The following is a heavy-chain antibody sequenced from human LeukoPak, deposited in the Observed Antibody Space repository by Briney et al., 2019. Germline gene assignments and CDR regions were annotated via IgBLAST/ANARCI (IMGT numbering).Heavy chain of an antibody. CDR1: GGSISSGGYY. CDR2: IYYSGST. D-gene: IGHD3-10*01. V-gene: IGHV4-31*03. CDR3: ARERYYGSGSQLFDY. Sequence: PSETLSLTCTVSGGSISSGGYYWSWIRQHPGKGLEWIGYIYYSGSTYCNPSLKSRVTISVDTSKNQFSLKLSSVTAADTAVYYCARERYYGSGSQLFDYWGQGTLVTVSS. J-gene: IGHJ4*02.